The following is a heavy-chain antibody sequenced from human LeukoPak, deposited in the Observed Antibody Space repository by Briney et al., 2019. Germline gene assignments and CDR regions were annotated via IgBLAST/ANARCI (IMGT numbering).Heavy chain of an antibody. CDR1: RLTFSSYS. Sequence: PGGSLRLSCAASRLTFSSYSMNWVRQAPGKGLEWISYISSGSSTIYYADSVKGRFTISRDNAKNSLYLRLSSLRAEDTAVYYCAREGGTKRWFGELFYYYYYYMDVWGKGTTVTISS. D-gene: IGHD3-10*01. J-gene: IGHJ6*03. CDR2: ISSGSSTI. V-gene: IGHV3-48*01. CDR3: AREGGTKRWFGELFYYYYYYMDV.